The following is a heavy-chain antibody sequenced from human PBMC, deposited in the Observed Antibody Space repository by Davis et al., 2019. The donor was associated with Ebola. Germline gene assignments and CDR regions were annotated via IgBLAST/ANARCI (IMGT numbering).Heavy chain of an antibody. CDR3: TTPTDYGGNSGVDY. D-gene: IGHD4-23*01. CDR1: GFTFSGSA. Sequence: GESLKISCAASGFTFSGSAMHWVRQASGKGLEWVGRIRSKANSYATAYAASVKGRFTISRDDSKSTAYLQMNSLKTEDTAVYYCTTPTDYGGNSGVDYWGQGTLVTVSS. V-gene: IGHV3-73*01. CDR2: IRSKANSYAT. J-gene: IGHJ4*02.